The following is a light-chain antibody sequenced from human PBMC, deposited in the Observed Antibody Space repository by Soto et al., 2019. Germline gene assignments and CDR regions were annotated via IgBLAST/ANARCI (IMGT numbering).Light chain of an antibody. CDR2: GTS. J-gene: IGKJ2*01. Sequence: EIVLTQSPGTLSLSPGERATLSCRASQSDGGSFLAWYQQKPGQAPRLLIHGTSSRATGIPDRFSGSGSVTDFTLTITRLEPEDFAVYYCQQYGGSPMYTFGQGTKLEI. CDR3: QQYGGSPMYT. V-gene: IGKV3-20*01. CDR1: QSDGGSF.